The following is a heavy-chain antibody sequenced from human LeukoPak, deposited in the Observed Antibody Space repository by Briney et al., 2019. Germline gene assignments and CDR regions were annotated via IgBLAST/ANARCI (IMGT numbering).Heavy chain of an antibody. D-gene: IGHD3-10*01. CDR1: GYRFTTYG. CDR3: ATGGDDLGTYYWNH. J-gene: IGHJ5*02. Sequence: ASVKVSCKASGYRFTTYGLNWVRQAPGQGLEWMGWINTYTENPTYAQGFTGRFVYPLDTSVSTAYLQISSLKADDTAVYYCATGGDDLGTYYWNHWGQGTLVTVSS. CDR2: INTYTENP. V-gene: IGHV7-4-1*02.